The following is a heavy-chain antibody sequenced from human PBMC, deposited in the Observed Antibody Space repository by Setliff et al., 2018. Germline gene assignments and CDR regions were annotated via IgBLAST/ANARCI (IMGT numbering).Heavy chain of an antibody. CDR3: ARGYGRYFDWFPDY. CDR1: GFTFSSYS. J-gene: IGHJ4*02. V-gene: IGHV3-21*01. D-gene: IGHD3-9*01. CDR2: ISSSSSYI. Sequence: PGGSLRLSCAASGFTFSSYSMNWVRQAPGKGLEWVSSISSSSSYIYYADSVKGRCTISRDNDKNSLYLQMNSLSAEDTAVYYCARGYGRYFDWFPDYWGQGTPVTVSS.